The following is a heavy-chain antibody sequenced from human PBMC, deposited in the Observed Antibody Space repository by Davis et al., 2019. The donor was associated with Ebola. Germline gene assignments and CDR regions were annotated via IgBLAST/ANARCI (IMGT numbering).Heavy chain of an antibody. Sequence: HTGGSLRLSCAASGFTFSNYWMHWIRQAPGKGLVWVSRINPDETTTTYADSVEGRFTISRDNAKNTVFLQMDSLRAEDTAVYYCTKDFDYEKAYWGQGSLVTVSS. J-gene: IGHJ4*02. CDR1: GFTFSNYW. V-gene: IGHV3-74*01. CDR3: TKDFDYEKAY. D-gene: IGHD3-9*01. CDR2: INPDETTT.